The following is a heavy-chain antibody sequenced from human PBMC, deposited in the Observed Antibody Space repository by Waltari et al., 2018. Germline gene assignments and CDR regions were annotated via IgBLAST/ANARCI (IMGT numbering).Heavy chain of an antibody. CDR1: GFTFSSYA. CDR2: ISGSGGRT. D-gene: IGHD3-22*01. J-gene: IGHJ4*02. CDR3: AKIPLLYDSSGGGRSV. V-gene: IGHV3-23*01. Sequence: EVQLLESGGGLVQPGGSLRLSCAASGFTFSSYAMSWVRQAPGKGLEWVSAISGSGGRTYYADSVKGRFTRSRDNSKNTLYLQMNSLRAEDTAVYYCAKIPLLYDSSGGGRSVWGQGTLVTVSS.